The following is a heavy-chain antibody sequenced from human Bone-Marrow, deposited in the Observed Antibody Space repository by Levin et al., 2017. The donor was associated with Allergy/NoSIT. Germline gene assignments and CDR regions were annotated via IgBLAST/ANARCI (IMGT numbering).Heavy chain of an antibody. D-gene: IGHD5-12*01. V-gene: IGHV3-74*01. CDR1: GFTFSSYW. J-gene: IGHJ6*02. Sequence: GESLKISCAASGFTFSSYWMHWVRQAPGKGLVWVSRINSDGSSTSYADSVKGRFTISRDNAKNTLYLQMNSLRAEDTAVYYCAREGHEWLRKGFLLPQLEFLLKYYYYGMDVWGQGTTVTVSS. CDR2: INSDGSST. CDR3: AREGHEWLRKGFLLPQLEFLLKYYYYGMDV.